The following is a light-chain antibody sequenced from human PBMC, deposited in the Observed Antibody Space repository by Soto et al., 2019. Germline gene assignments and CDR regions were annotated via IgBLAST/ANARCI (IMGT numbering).Light chain of an antibody. Sequence: SYELTQPPSLSVAPGQTAKITCGGDKIGRKSVHWYQQKSGQAPVLVVYEDGARPSGITERFSGSNSGNTATLTISRVEVGDEADYFCQVWDSDLHVVFGGGTKLTVL. J-gene: IGLJ2*01. CDR2: EDG. CDR3: QVWDSDLHVV. CDR1: KIGRKS. V-gene: IGLV3-21*02.